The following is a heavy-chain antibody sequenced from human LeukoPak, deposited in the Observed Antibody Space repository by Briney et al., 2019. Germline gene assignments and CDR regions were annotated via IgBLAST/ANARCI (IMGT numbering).Heavy chain of an antibody. CDR3: ARVTQYYDFWSGYYTGPFDP. J-gene: IGHJ5*02. D-gene: IGHD3-3*01. CDR2: TYTSGST. V-gene: IGHV4-4*09. Sequence: SETLSLTCTVSGGSISSYYWSWIRQPPGKGLEWIGYTYTSGSTNYNPSLKSRVTISVDTSKNQFSLKLSSVTAADTAVYYCARVTQYYDFWSGYYTGPFDPWGQGTLVTVSS. CDR1: GGSISSYY.